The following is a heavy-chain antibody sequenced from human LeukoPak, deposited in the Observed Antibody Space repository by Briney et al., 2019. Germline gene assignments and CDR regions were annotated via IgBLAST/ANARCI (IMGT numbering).Heavy chain of an antibody. V-gene: IGHV1-24*01. CDR1: GYTLTELS. J-gene: IGHJ4*02. Sequence: ASVKVSCKXSGYTLTELSMHWVPQAPGKGLEWMGSFDPEDGETIYAQKFQGRVTMTEDTSTDTAYMELSSLRSEDTAVYYCATDLGYCSSTSCYSIGWGQGTLVTVSS. CDR3: ATDLGYCSSTSCYSIG. D-gene: IGHD2-2*01. CDR2: FDPEDGET.